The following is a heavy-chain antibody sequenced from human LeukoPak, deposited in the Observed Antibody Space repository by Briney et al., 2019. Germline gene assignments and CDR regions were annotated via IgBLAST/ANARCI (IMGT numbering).Heavy chain of an antibody. CDR1: GFTFSDYY. Sequence: GGSLRLSCAASGFTFSDYYMSWIRRAPGKGLEWVSYISSSGSTIYYADSVKGRFTISRDNAKNSLYLQMNSLRAEDTAVYYCARDSAIFGVVALDPWGQGTLVTVSS. J-gene: IGHJ5*02. CDR2: ISSSGSTI. CDR3: ARDSAIFGVVALDP. V-gene: IGHV3-11*01. D-gene: IGHD3-3*01.